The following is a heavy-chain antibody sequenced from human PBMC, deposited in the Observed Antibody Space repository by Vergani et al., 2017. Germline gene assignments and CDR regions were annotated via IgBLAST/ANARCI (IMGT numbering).Heavy chain of an antibody. V-gene: IGHV3-72*01. CDR1: GFTFSDHY. CDR2: TRNKANSYTT. J-gene: IGHJ6*03. Sequence: EVQLVESGGGLVQPGGSLRLSCAASGFTFSDHYMDWVRQAPGKGLEWVGRTRNKANSYTTEYAASVKGRFTISRDDSKNSLYLQMNSLKTEDTAVYYWAREAGNDFGSGYYYYYMDVWGKGTTVTVSS. CDR3: AREAGNDFGSGYYYYYMDV. D-gene: IGHD3-3*01.